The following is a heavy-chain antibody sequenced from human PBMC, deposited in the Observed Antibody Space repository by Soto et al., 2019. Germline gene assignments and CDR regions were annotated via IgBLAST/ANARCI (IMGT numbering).Heavy chain of an antibody. Sequence: GSVKVSCKASGYNFTSYGLSSVRQAPGQGLEWMGWISAYNGNTNYAQKLQGRVTMTTDTSTSTAYMELRSLRSDDTAVYYCARDSGDGLVFFDYWGQGTLVSVSS. J-gene: IGHJ4*02. V-gene: IGHV1-18*01. CDR3: ARDSGDGLVFFDY. CDR1: GYNFTSYG. CDR2: ISAYNGNT. D-gene: IGHD2-15*01.